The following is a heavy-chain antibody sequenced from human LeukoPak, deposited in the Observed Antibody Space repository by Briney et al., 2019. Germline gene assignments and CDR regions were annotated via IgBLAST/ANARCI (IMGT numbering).Heavy chain of an antibody. D-gene: IGHD3-16*01. J-gene: IGHJ4*02. Sequence: SVKVSCKASGGTFSSYAISWVRQAPGQGLEWMGRIIPIFGTANYAQKFHGRVTITTDESTSTAYMELSSLRSENTALYYCAGRSLIITFGGGDYWGQGTLVTVSS. CDR2: IIPIFGTA. V-gene: IGHV1-69*05. CDR1: GGTFSSYA. CDR3: AGRSLIITFGGGDY.